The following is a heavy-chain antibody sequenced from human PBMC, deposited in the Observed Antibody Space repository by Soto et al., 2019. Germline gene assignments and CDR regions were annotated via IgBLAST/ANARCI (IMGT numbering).Heavy chain of an antibody. J-gene: IGHJ4*02. CDR3: ARQWGSYTYLDY. D-gene: IGHD1-26*01. Sequence: GESLKISCKGSGYSCTSYWIAWVRQMPGQGLEWMGIIYPGDSDVTYSPSFQGQVTISADKSINTAYLQWSSLKASDTAMYYCARQWGSYTYLDYWGQGTLVTVSS. V-gene: IGHV5-51*01. CDR1: GYSCTSYW. CDR2: IYPGDSDV.